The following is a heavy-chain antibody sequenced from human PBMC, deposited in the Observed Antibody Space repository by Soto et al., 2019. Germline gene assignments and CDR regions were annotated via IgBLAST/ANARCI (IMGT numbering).Heavy chain of an antibody. J-gene: IGHJ6*02. CDR2: IYDSGST. V-gene: IGHV4-30-4*01. D-gene: IGHD3-10*01. CDR1: GGSISSGDYY. CDR3: ARDSMVRGLNYYYYGMDV. Sequence: PSETLSLTCTVSGGSISSGDYYWSWIRQPPGKGLVWIGYIYDSGSTYYNPSLKSRVTISVDTSKNHFSLELSSVTAADTAVYYCARDSMVRGLNYYYYGMDVWGQGTTVTVS.